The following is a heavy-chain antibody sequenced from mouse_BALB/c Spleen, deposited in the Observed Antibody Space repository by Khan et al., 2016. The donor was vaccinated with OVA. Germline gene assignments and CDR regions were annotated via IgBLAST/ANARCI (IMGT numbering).Heavy chain of an antibody. CDR2: MFPGDGST. Sequence: QVQLQQSGAELVKPGASVKLSCKASGYTFTSYDINWVRQRPEQGLEWIGWMFPGDGSTKYNENFKGKATLTTDKSSSTAYMQLSRLTSEDSGACCCAGGGYGGFAYWGQGTLVTVSA. V-gene: IGHV1-85*01. J-gene: IGHJ3*01. CDR3: AGGGYGGFAY. D-gene: IGHD2-14*01. CDR1: GYTFTSYD.